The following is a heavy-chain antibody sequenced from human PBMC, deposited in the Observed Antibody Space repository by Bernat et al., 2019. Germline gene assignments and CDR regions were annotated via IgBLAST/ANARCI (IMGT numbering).Heavy chain of an antibody. CDR3: SGSRIGGRCWPPFDY. J-gene: IGHJ4*02. CDR1: GYTFTGYY. V-gene: IGHV1-2*02. Sequence: QVQLVQSGAEVKKPGASVKVSCKASGYTFTGYYMHWVRQAPGQGLEWMGWINPNSGGTNYAQKFQGLVTLTRDPSLHPAFLELSTLGSDDTALYYCSGSRIGGRCWPPFDYWGQGTLVTVSS. CDR2: INPNSGGT. D-gene: IGHD3-10*01.